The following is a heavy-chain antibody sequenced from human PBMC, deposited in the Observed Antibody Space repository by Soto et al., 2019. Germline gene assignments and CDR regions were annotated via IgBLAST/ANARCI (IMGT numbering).Heavy chain of an antibody. J-gene: IGHJ5*02. CDR2: ISAYNGNT. Sequence: ASVKVSCKASGYTFTSYGISWVRQAPGQGLEWMGWISAYNGNTNYAQKLQGRVTMTTDTSTSTAYMELRSLRSDDTAVYYCAREGYMSGSYYWRGPWFDPWGQGTLVTVSS. CDR3: AREGYMSGSYYWRGPWFDP. V-gene: IGHV1-18*01. CDR1: GYTFTSYG. D-gene: IGHD1-26*01.